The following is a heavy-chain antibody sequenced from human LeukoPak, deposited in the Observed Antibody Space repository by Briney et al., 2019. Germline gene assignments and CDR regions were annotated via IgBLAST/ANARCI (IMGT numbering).Heavy chain of an antibody. D-gene: IGHD2-15*01. J-gene: IGHJ4*02. Sequence: ASVKVSCKASEYSFTGYYVHWVRQAPGQGLEWMGWINPNSGGTKYAQKFQGGVTMTRDTSISTAYMELSRLSSDDTAVYYCARDPCSGGSCYPYHFDYWGQGTLVTVSS. V-gene: IGHV1-2*02. CDR1: EYSFTGYY. CDR3: ARDPCSGGSCYPYHFDY. CDR2: INPNSGGT.